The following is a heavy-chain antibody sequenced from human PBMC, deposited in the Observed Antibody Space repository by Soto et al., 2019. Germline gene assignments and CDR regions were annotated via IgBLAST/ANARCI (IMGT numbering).Heavy chain of an antibody. CDR2: INNNGST. CDR3: AARYCSGGSCRFGY. CDR1: GGSISSDY. Sequence: SETLSLTCTVSGGSISSDYWGWIRQPPGKGLEWIGYINNNGSTRYNPSLKSRVTMSVDTSENQFSLKLSSVTATDTALYYCAARYCSGGSCRFGYWGPGTLVTVSS. D-gene: IGHD2-15*01. J-gene: IGHJ4*02. V-gene: IGHV4-59*08.